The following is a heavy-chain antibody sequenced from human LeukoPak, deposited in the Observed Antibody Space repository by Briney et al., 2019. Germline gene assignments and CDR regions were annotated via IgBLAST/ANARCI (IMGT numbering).Heavy chain of an antibody. Sequence: GGSLRLSCAASGFTFSDYTMNWVRQAPGKGLEWVSDISGSGASTYSADSVKGRFTISRDNSNNSLFVQMNSLRAEDTAVYFCAKSRSGSANWALQIFDNWGQGTLVTVSS. CDR3: AKSRSGSANWALQIFDN. CDR1: GFTFSDYT. CDR2: ISGSGAST. J-gene: IGHJ4*02. V-gene: IGHV3-23*01. D-gene: IGHD1-1*01.